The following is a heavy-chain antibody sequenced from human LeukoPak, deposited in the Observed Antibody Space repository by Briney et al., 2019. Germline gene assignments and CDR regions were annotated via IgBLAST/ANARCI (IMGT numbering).Heavy chain of an antibody. D-gene: IGHD3-16*01. J-gene: IGHJ6*02. CDR1: GFTFSDSW. V-gene: IGHV3-7*01. Sequence: GGSLRLSCAASGFTFSDSWMSWVRQAPGKGLEWVANMNQDGSAKGYVDSMKGRFTISRDNARNSLYLQMSSLRPEDTAVYYCATYTHWVAGDVWGQGTTVTVSS. CDR2: MNQDGSAK. CDR3: ATYTHWVAGDV.